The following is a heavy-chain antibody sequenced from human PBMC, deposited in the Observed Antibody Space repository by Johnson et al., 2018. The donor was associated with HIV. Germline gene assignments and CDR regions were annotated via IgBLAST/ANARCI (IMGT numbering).Heavy chain of an antibody. CDR1: GFTFSRYA. J-gene: IGHJ3*02. D-gene: IGHD3-3*01. V-gene: IGHV3-30*04. CDR3: ARDLLRFLEWLYRPGAFDI. CDR2: ISYDGSNK. Sequence: QVKLVESGGGVVQPGRSLRLSCAASGFTFSRYALHWVRQAPGKGLEWVAVISYDGSNKYYADSVKGRFTISRDNSKNTLYLQMNSLRAEDTAVYYCARDLLRFLEWLYRPGAFDIWGQGTMVTVSS.